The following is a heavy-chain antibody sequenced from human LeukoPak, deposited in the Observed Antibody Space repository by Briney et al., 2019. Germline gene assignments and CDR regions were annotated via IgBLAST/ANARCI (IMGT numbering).Heavy chain of an antibody. Sequence: SETLSLTCTFSGDSITSYYWSWIRQPPGKGLEWIGYIYDSVSSNYNPSLKSRVTISVDTSKNQFSPKVSSVTAADTAVYYCARTIVGATKRIREVGFDYWGQGTLVTVSS. J-gene: IGHJ4*02. CDR3: ARTIVGATKRIREVGFDY. CDR2: IYDSVSS. CDR1: GDSITSYY. D-gene: IGHD1-26*01. V-gene: IGHV4-59*01.